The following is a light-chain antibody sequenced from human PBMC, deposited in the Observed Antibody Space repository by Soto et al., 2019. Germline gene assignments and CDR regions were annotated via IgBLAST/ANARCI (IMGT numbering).Light chain of an antibody. Sequence: QSVLTQPASVSGSPGQSITISCTGTSSDVGGYNYVSWYQQHPGKAPRLMIYGVSTRPSGVSNRFSGSKSGNTASLTISGLQADDEADYYCSSYTPTRSYVFGTGTRSPS. CDR1: SSDVGGYNY. CDR3: SSYTPTRSYV. J-gene: IGLJ1*01. CDR2: GVS. V-gene: IGLV2-14*03.